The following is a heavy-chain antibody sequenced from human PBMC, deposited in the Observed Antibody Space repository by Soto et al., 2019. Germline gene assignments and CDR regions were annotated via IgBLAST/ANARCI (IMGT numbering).Heavy chain of an antibody. V-gene: IGHV3-21*01. CDR2: ITRSSSYK. CDR3: VRDAVAEDGTFGEC. Sequence: PGGSLRLSCASSVFTFDNYIMNCVRHSPGKGLEWVSSITRSSSYKYYADSVKGRFTISRDNAQNSLYLQMNNLRAEDTALYYCVRDAVAEDGTFGECWGQGTLVNVSS. J-gene: IGHJ4*02. D-gene: IGHD3-10*01. CDR1: VFTFDNYI.